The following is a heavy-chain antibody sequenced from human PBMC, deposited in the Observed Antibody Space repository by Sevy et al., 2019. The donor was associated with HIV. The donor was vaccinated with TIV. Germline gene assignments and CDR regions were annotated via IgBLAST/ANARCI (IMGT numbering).Heavy chain of an antibody. J-gene: IGHJ6*02. CDR2: ISRTFYI. CDR1: GFTFNVYS. D-gene: IGHD3-22*01. Sequence: GGSLRLSCAASGFTFNVYSMNWVRQAPGKGLEWVSSISRTFYINYADSVKGRFTISRDNAKNSLYLQMNSLRADDTSVYYCVQEIGAKNHVWGQGTTVTVSS. V-gene: IGHV3-21*01. CDR3: VQEIGAKNHV.